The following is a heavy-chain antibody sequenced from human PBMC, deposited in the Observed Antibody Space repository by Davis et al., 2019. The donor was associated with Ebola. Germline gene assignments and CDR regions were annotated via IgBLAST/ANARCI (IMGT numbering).Heavy chain of an antibody. Sequence: PGGSLRLSCAASGFTFDDYAMHWVRQAPGKGLEWVSGITWNSGIIGYADAVEGRFTISRDNAKNSLYLQMNSLRVEDTAVYYCARAVPGNRRFDHWGQGTLVTVSS. J-gene: IGHJ4*02. CDR2: ITWNSGII. CDR1: GFTFDDYA. V-gene: IGHV3-9*01. D-gene: IGHD1-14*01. CDR3: ARAVPGNRRFDH.